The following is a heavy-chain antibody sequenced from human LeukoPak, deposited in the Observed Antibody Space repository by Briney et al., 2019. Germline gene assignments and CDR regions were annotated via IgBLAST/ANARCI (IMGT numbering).Heavy chain of an antibody. V-gene: IGHV4-34*01. CDR1: GGSFSGYY. CDR3: ARRGDYGSGSYHKLFDY. CDR2: INHSGST. Sequence: PSETLSLTCAVYGGSFSGYYWSWIRQPPGKGLEWIGEINHSGSTNYNPSLKSRVTMSVDTSKNQFSLKLSSVTAADTAVYYCARRGDYGSGSYHKLFDYWGQGTLVTVSS. J-gene: IGHJ4*02. D-gene: IGHD3-10*01.